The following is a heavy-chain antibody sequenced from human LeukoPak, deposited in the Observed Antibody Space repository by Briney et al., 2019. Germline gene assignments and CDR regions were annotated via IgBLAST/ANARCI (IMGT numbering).Heavy chain of an antibody. CDR3: ARGSNVDY. CDR2: FDPEDGET. V-gene: IGHV1-24*01. J-gene: IGHJ4*02. CDR1: GYTLTELS. Sequence: ASVKVSCKVSGYTLTELSMHWVRQAPGKGLEWMGGFDPEDGETIYAQKFQGRVTMTRNTSISTAYMELSSLRSEDTAVYYCARGSNVDYWGQGTLVTVSS.